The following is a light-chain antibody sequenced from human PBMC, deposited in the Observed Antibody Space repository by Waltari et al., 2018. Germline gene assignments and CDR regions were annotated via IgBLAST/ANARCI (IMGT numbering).Light chain of an antibody. CDR2: GNN. CDR3: SSWDDSVIGPV. J-gene: IGLJ2*01. CDR1: SSNIGSKT. V-gene: IGLV1-44*01. Sequence: QSMLTQPPSASGTPGQRVTISCSGSSSNIGSKTVNWYQHLPGTAPRVLIYGNNQRPEGGPDRFSGSKSGTSASLAISGLQSEDEADYYCSSWDDSVIGPVFGGGTKLTVL.